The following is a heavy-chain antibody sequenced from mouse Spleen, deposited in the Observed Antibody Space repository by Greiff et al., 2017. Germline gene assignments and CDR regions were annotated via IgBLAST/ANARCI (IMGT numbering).Heavy chain of an antibody. J-gene: IGHJ2*01. D-gene: IGHD1-1*01. CDR3: ASITTVVDY. V-gene: IGHV14-2*01. CDR2: IDPENDET. Sequence: EVKLQESGAELVKPGASVKLSCTASGFNIKDYYMHWVKQRTEQGLEWIGRIDPENDETKYAPKFQGKATITADTSSNTAYLQLSSLTSEDTAVYYCASITTVVDYWGQGTTLTVSS. CDR1: GFNIKDYY.